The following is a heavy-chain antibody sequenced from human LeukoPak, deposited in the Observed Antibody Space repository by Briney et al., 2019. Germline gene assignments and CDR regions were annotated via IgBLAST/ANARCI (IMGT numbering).Heavy chain of an antibody. D-gene: IGHD6-19*01. V-gene: IGHV3-33*01. Sequence: GGSLRLSCAAPGFTFSGYGRHWVRQAPGRGLEWVAVIWYDGSNKYYADSVKGRFTISRDNSKNRLYLQMNSLRAEDTAVYYCARSSGSRGWYVIGYWGQGTLVTVSS. CDR1: GFTFSGYG. CDR3: ARSSGSRGWYVIGY. J-gene: IGHJ4*02. CDR2: IWYDGSNK.